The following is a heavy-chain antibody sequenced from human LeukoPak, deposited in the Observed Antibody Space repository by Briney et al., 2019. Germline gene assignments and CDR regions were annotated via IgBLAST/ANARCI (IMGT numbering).Heavy chain of an antibody. D-gene: IGHD2-2*01. CDR3: AREAIVVVPAARILYNWFDP. CDR1: GGSINSYY. J-gene: IGHJ5*02. V-gene: IGHV4-34*01. Sequence: SETLSLTCTVSGGSINSYYWSWIRQPPGQGLEWIGEINHSASTNYNPSLKSRVTISVDTSKNQFSLKLSSVTAADTAVYYCAREAIVVVPAARILYNWFDPWGQGTLVTVSS. CDR2: INHSAST.